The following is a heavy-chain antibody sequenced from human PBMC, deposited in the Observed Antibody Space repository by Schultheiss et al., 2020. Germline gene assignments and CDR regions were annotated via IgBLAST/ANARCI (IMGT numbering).Heavy chain of an antibody. V-gene: IGHV4-4*02. J-gene: IGHJ4*02. Sequence: SETLSLTCAVSGGSISSSNWWSWVRQPPGKGLEWIGYIYYSGSTYYNPSLKSRVTISVDTSKNHFYLRLSSVTAADTAVYYCERDRRNGYNHEAFDYWGQGTLVTVSS. CDR2: IYYSGST. CDR3: ERDRRNGYNHEAFDY. D-gene: IGHD5-24*01. CDR1: GGSISSSNW.